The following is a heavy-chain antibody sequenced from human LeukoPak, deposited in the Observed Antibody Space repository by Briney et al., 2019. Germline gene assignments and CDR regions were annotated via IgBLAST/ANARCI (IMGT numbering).Heavy chain of an antibody. CDR2: IYYGGST. CDR3: ARHGVQYCSSTSCYLPSYFDY. CDR1: GGSISSYY. D-gene: IGHD2-2*01. V-gene: IGHV4-59*08. Sequence: SETLSLTCTVSGGSISSYYWSWIRQPPGKGLEWIGYIYYGGSTNYNPSLKSRVTISVDTSKNQFSLKLSSVTAADTAVYYCARHGVQYCSSTSCYLPSYFDYWGQGTLVTVSS. J-gene: IGHJ4*02.